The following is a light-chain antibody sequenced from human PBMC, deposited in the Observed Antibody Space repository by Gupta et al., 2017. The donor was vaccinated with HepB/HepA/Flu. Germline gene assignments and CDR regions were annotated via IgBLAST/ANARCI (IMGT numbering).Light chain of an antibody. CDR1: QSIRNF. CDR2: DAS. Sequence: EIVLTQSPATLSLSPGERATLSCRASQSIRNFLAWYQQKPGQAPRLLIYDASNRATGIPARFSGSGFGTDFTLTISRPEPEDFGVYYCQQRSSWPITFAQGTRLEIK. V-gene: IGKV3-11*01. J-gene: IGKJ5*01. CDR3: QQRSSWPIT.